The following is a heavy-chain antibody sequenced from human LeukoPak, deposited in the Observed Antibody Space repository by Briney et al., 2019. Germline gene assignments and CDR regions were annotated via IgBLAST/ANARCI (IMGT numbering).Heavy chain of an antibody. D-gene: IGHD6-6*01. CDR2: INHSGST. J-gene: IGHJ5*02. Sequence: MTSETLSLTCAVYGGSFSGYYWSWIRQPPGKGLEWIGEINHSGSTNYNPSLKSRVTISVDTSKNQFSLKLSSVTAADTAVYYCARGTKLLAARRLGWFDPWGQGTLVTVSS. CDR3: ARGTKLLAARRLGWFDP. CDR1: GGSFSGYY. V-gene: IGHV4-34*01.